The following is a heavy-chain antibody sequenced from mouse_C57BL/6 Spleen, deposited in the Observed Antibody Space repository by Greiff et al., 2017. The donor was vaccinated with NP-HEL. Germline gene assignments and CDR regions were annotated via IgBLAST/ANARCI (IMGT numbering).Heavy chain of an antibody. D-gene: IGHD1-1*01. CDR3: ARGDYGSSYFDY. J-gene: IGHJ2*01. CDR1: GYAFSSSW. Sequence: VKLQESGPELVKPGASVQISCKASGYAFSSSWMNWVKQRPGTGLEWIGRIYPGDGDTNYNGKFKGQATLTADQSSSTAYMQRSSLTAEDSAVYFGARGDYGSSYFDYWGQGTTLTVSS. CDR2: IYPGDGDT. V-gene: IGHV1-82*01.